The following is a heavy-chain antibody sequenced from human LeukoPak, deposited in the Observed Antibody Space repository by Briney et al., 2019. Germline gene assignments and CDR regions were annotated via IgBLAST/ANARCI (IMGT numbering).Heavy chain of an antibody. CDR1: GGTFSSYA. J-gene: IGHJ6*02. CDR2: IIPIFGTA. Sequence: ASVKVSCKASGGTFSSYAISWVRQAPGQGLEWMGGIIPIFGTANYAQKFQGRVTITADESTSTAYMELSSLRSEDTAVYYCARSRPYYDFWSGYSEYYYYGMDVWGLGTTVTVSS. CDR3: ARSRPYYDFWSGYSEYYYYGMDV. V-gene: IGHV1-69*13. D-gene: IGHD3-3*01.